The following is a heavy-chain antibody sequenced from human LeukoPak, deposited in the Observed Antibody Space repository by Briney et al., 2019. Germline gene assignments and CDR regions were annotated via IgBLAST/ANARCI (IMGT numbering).Heavy chain of an antibody. CDR3: ANLLGYCSSTSCPRWGYFDY. J-gene: IGHJ4*02. V-gene: IGHV3-23*01. CDR2: ISDSGGST. Sequence: GGSLRLSCAASGFTFSSYAMSWVRQAPGKGLEWVSAISDSGGSTYYADSVKGRFTISRDNSKNTLYLQMNSLRAEDTAVYYCANLLGYCSSTSCPRWGYFDYWGQGTLVTVSS. CDR1: GFTFSSYA. D-gene: IGHD2-2*01.